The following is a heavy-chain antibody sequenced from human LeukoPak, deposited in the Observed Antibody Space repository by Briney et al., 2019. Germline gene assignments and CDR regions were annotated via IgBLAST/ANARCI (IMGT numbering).Heavy chain of an antibody. D-gene: IGHD6-13*01. CDR1: GGSISSGSYY. CDR2: IYTSGST. CDR3: ARDEWGSWFSS. J-gene: IGHJ5*02. V-gene: IGHV4-61*02. Sequence: SETLSLTCTVSGGSISSGSYYWSWIRQPAGKGLEWIGRIYTSGSTNYNPSLKSRVTISVDTSKNQFSLKLSSVTAADTAVYYCARDEWGSWFSSWGQGTLVTVSS.